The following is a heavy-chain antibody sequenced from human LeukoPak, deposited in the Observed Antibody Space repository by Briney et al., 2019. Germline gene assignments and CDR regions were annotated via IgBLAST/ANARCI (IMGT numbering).Heavy chain of an antibody. J-gene: IGHJ4*01. V-gene: IGHV3-7*01. CDR2: IKGDGSET. CDR3: TRDDFSGSYCD. Sequence: PGGSLRLSCAASGFIFSNNWMSWVRQAPGKGLGWVANIKGDGSETYYVDSVKGRFTISRDNTRNSLYLQMNSLRADDTATYYCTRDDFSGSYCDWGHGTLVTVSS. D-gene: IGHD1-26*01. CDR1: GFIFSNNW.